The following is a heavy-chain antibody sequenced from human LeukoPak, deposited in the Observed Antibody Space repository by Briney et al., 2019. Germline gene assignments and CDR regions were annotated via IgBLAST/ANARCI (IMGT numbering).Heavy chain of an antibody. CDR3: ARHSAWLQLDRGYFQH. Sequence: SGPTLVKPSETLSLTCTVSGGSISSYYWSWIRQPPGKGLEWIGYIYYSGSTNYNPSLKSRVTISVDTSKNQFSLKLSSVTAADTAVYYCARHSAWLQLDRGYFQHWGQGTLVTVSS. V-gene: IGHV4-59*08. CDR1: GGSISSYY. D-gene: IGHD5-24*01. CDR2: IYYSGST. J-gene: IGHJ1*01.